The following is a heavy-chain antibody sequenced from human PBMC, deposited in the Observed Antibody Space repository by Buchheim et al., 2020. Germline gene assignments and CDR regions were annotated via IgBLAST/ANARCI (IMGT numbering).Heavy chain of an antibody. CDR3: AREHLSTYYFDC. CDR2: ISYDGTSK. D-gene: IGHD2/OR15-2a*01. J-gene: IGHJ4*02. CDR1: GFTFRDYA. V-gene: IGHV3-30*04. Sequence: QVQLVESGGGVVQPGRSLRLSCAASGFTFRDYAMHWVRQAPGKGPEWVAVISYDGTSKYFADSVKGRFTISRDNSKNTLYLQVDSLRAEDTAVYYCAREHLSTYYFDCWGQGTL.